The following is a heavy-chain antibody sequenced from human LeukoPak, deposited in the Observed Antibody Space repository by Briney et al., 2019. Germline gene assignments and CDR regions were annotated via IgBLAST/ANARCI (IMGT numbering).Heavy chain of an antibody. D-gene: IGHD6-13*01. CDR1: GYTFTIYG. J-gene: IGHJ5*02. Sequence: ASVKVSFKASGYTFTIYGISWVRQAPGQGLEWMGWISAYNGNTNYAQKLQGRVTITTDTSTSTAYMELRSLRSDDTAVYYCARLSSSWGDNWFDPWGQGTLVTVSS. V-gene: IGHV1-18*01. CDR3: ARLSSSWGDNWFDP. CDR2: ISAYNGNT.